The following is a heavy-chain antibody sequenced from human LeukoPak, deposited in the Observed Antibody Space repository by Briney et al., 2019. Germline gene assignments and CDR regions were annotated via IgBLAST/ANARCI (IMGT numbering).Heavy chain of an antibody. CDR3: ARLTGYYQNWFDP. CDR1: GFTVSSNY. Sequence: GGSLRLSCAASGFTVSSNYMSWVRRAPGKGLEWVSVIYSGGSTYYADSVKGRFTISRDNSKNTLYLQMNSLRAEDTAVYYCARLTGYYQNWFDPWGQGILVTVSS. CDR2: IYSGGST. V-gene: IGHV3-66*02. J-gene: IGHJ5*02. D-gene: IGHD3-9*01.